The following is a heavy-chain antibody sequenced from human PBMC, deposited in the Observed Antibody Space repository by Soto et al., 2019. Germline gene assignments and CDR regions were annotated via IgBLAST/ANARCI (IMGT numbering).Heavy chain of an antibody. CDR1: GFTFSSYG. V-gene: IGHV3-33*01. Sequence: GVSLRLSCAASGFTFSSYGMHWVRQAPGKGLAWVAVIWYDGSSKYYADSVKGRFTISRENSKNTLYLHMNSLRAEDTAVYYCARDQVLRYFDWLLSRPHFDYYGMYVWGQGPTVTVAS. CDR2: IWYDGSSK. J-gene: IGHJ6*02. CDR3: ARDQVLRYFDWLLSRPHFDYYGMYV. D-gene: IGHD3-9*01.